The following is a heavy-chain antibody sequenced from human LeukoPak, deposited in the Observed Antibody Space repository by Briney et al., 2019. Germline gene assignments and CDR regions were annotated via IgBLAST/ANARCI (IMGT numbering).Heavy chain of an antibody. V-gene: IGHV4-59*01. CDR3: ARETCSGGSCFQFDF. CDR2: IYYSGST. D-gene: IGHD2-15*01. CDR1: GDSISNYY. Sequence: PSETLSLTCTVSGDSISNYYWSWIRQSPGKGLEWIGYIYYSGSTNYNPSLKGRVTISVDTSKNQFSLKLSSATAADTAVYYCARETCSGGSCFQFDFWGQGTLVTVSS. J-gene: IGHJ4*02.